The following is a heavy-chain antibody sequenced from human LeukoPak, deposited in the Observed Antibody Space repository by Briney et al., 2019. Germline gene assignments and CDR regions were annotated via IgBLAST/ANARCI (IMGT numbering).Heavy chain of an antibody. D-gene: IGHD3-10*01. Sequence: PGGSLRLSCAASGFTFSSYEMNWVRQAPGKGLEWVPYISSSGSTIYYADSVKGRFTISRDNAKNSLYLQMNGLRAEDTAVYYCVTTMVRGVINEWFDPWGQGTLVTVSS. CDR1: GFTFSSYE. V-gene: IGHV3-48*03. CDR3: VTTMVRGVINEWFDP. J-gene: IGHJ5*02. CDR2: ISSSGSTI.